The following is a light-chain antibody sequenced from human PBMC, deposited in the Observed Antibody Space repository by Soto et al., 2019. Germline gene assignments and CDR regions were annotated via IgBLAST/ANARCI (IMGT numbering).Light chain of an antibody. CDR1: QSVSSSY. CDR2: GAS. CDR3: QQYGTSPRT. V-gene: IGKV3-20*01. J-gene: IGKJ1*01. Sequence: ELVLTQSPGTLTLSPGERATLSCRASQSVSSSYLAWYQQKPGQAPRLFIYGASTRATGIPDRFSGSGSGTDFTLTISRLEPEDFAVYYCQQYGTSPRTFGQGTKVDIK.